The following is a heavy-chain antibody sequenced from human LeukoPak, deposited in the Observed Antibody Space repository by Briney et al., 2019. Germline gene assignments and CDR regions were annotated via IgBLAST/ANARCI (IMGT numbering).Heavy chain of an antibody. Sequence: GGSLRLSCAASGFSFSNAWMSWVRQAPGEGLEWVGRIKSKTDGGTTDYAAPVKGRFTISRDDSKNTVFLQMNSLKTEDTAVYYCALYGSGFYFDYWGQGTQVTVSS. CDR3: ALYGSGFYFDY. CDR2: IKSKTDGGTT. D-gene: IGHD3-10*01. V-gene: IGHV3-15*01. CDR1: GFSFSNAW. J-gene: IGHJ4*02.